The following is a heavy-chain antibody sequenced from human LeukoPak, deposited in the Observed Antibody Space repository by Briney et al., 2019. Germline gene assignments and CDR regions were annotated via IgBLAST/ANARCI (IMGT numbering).Heavy chain of an antibody. J-gene: IGHJ5*02. CDR3: ARAYYYDSSGYSNWFDP. CDR2: INHSGST. D-gene: IGHD3-22*01. V-gene: IGHV4-34*01. Sequence: PSETLSLTCAVSGGSFSGYYWSWIRQPPGKGLEWIGEINHSGSTNYNPSLKSRVTISVDTSKNQFSLKLSPVTAADTAVYHCARAYYYDSSGYSNWFDPWGQGTLVTVSS. CDR1: GGSFSGYY.